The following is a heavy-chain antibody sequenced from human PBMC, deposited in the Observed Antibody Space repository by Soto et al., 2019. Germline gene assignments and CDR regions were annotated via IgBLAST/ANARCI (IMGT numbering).Heavy chain of an antibody. Sequence: GGSMRLSCAASGLTFDDYAMHWVRQAPGKGLEWVSGISWNSGSIGYADSVKGRFTISRDNAKNSLYLQMNSLRAEDTALYYCAGSWYFTEYFQHWGQGTLVTVSS. D-gene: IGHD6-13*01. CDR2: ISWNSGSI. CDR3: AGSWYFTEYFQH. V-gene: IGHV3-9*01. J-gene: IGHJ1*01. CDR1: GLTFDDYA.